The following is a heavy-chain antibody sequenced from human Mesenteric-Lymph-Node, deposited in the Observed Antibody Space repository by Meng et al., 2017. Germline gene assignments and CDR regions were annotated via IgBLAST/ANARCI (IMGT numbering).Heavy chain of an antibody. D-gene: IGHD1-7*01. CDR3: AHKKLSGPLFDY. CDR1: GFSLSTSGVG. V-gene: IGHV2-5*02. J-gene: IGHJ4*02. Sequence: SGPTLVKPTQTLTLTCTFSGFSLSTSGVGVGWIRQPPGKALEWLAVIYWDDDKRYSPSLESRLTITKDTSKNQVVLTMTNMDPVDTATYYCAHKKLSGPLFDYWGQGTLVTVSS. CDR2: IYWDDDK.